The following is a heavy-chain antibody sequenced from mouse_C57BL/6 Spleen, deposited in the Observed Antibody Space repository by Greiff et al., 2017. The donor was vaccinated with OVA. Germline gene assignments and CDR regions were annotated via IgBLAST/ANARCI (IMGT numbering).Heavy chain of an antibody. CDR1: GYSITSGYD. J-gene: IGHJ1*03. CDR2: ISYSGST. CDR3: ARDRGYGSTNWYFDV. Sequence: EVKLMESGPGMVKPSQSLSLTCTVTGYSITSGYDWHWIRHFPGNKLEWMGYISYSGSTNYNPSLKSRISITHDTSKNHFFLKLNSVTTEDTATYYCARDRGYGSTNWYFDVWGTGTTVTVSS. V-gene: IGHV3-1*01. D-gene: IGHD1-1*01.